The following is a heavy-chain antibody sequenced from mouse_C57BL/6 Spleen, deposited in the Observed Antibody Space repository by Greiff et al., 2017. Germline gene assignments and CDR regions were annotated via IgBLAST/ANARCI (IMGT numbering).Heavy chain of an antibody. D-gene: IGHD2-4*01. Sequence: VQLQQSGAELVRPGASVPLSCKASGYTFTDYEMHWVKQTPVHGLEWIGALDPETGGTAYNQKFKGKAILTADKSSSTAYMELRSLTSEDSAVYYCTRDDYGYAMDYWGQGTSVTVAS. V-gene: IGHV1-15*01. CDR2: LDPETGGT. CDR3: TRDDYGYAMDY. CDR1: GYTFTDYE. J-gene: IGHJ4*01.